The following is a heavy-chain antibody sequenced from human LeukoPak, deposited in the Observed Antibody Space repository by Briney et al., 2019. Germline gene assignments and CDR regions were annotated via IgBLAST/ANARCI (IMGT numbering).Heavy chain of an antibody. CDR2: FYYSGIT. Sequence: LRLSCAASGFTFNTYSMSWIRQPPGKGLEWIGSFYYSGITHNNPSLTSRVTISVDTPRNQFSLKLSSVTAADTAVYYCASTHYYDSISFGNNWFDPWGQGALVTVSS. V-gene: IGHV4-59*08. J-gene: IGHJ5*02. D-gene: IGHD3-22*01. CDR1: GFTFNTYS. CDR3: ASTHYYDSISFGNNWFDP.